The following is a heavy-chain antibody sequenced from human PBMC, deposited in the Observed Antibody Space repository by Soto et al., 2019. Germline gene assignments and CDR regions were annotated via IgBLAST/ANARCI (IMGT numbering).Heavy chain of an antibody. CDR2: IYYSGST. CDR1: GGSISSYY. D-gene: IGHD6-13*01. J-gene: IGHJ5*02. CDR3: ARVDSSSWYRWFDP. V-gene: IGHV4-59*01. Sequence: SETLSLTCTVSGGSISSYYWSWIRQPPGKGLEWIGYIYYSGSTNYNPSLKSRVTISVDTSKNQFSLKLSSVTAADTAVYYCARVDSSSWYRWFDPWGQGTLVTVS.